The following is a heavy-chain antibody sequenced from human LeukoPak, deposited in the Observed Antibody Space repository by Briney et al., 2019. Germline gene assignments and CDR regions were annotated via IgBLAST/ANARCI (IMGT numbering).Heavy chain of an antibody. Sequence: PGGSLRLSCAASGFTFSSYWMSWVRQAPGKGLEWVANIKQDGSEKYYVDSVKGRFTISRDNAKNSLYLQMNSLRAEDTAVYYRAREFPSTTASYYFDYWGQGTLVTVSS. CDR3: AREFPSTTASYYFDY. CDR2: IKQDGSEK. CDR1: GFTFSSYW. V-gene: IGHV3-7*01. J-gene: IGHJ4*02. D-gene: IGHD1-1*01.